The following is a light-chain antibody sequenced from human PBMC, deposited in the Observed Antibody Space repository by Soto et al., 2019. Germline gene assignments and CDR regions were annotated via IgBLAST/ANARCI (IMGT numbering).Light chain of an antibody. V-gene: IGKV3D-15*01. J-gene: IGKJ1*01. CDR1: QSISNN. CDR2: DAS. Sequence: TLMTQTPATLSVSPGDRATLSCRASQSISNNLAWYQQKPGRAPRLLIYDASTRATGIPARLSGSGSGTEFTLTISSLLSEDSAVYYCQQYKNGWTFGQGTKVDIK. CDR3: QQYKNGWT.